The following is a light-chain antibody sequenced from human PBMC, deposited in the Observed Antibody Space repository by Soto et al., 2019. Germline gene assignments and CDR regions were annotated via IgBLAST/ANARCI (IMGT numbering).Light chain of an antibody. J-gene: IGKJ1*01. Sequence: ATPLTQSPSSLSVSLVDRFPLXLRASQDVSTELGWYQQRPGQATPPLIFAPFNLQSGVPSRFSGGGSGTHFTPTISGLQPDDFANYYCLQYYNFPWPFGQGPRWIP. CDR3: LQYYNFPWP. CDR2: APF. CDR1: QDVSTE. V-gene: IGKV1-6*01.